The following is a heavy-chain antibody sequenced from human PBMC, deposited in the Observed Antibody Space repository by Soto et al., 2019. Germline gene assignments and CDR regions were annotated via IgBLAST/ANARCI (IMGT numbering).Heavy chain of an antibody. Sequence: SETLALTCTVSGGSISSYYWSWIRQPPGKGLEWIGYIYYSGSTNYNPSLKSRVTISVDTSKNQFSLKLSSVTAADTAVYYCARRYGASFDYWGQGTLVTVSS. J-gene: IGHJ4*02. V-gene: IGHV4-59*01. CDR3: ARRYGASFDY. CDR2: IYYSGST. CDR1: GGSISSYY. D-gene: IGHD4-17*01.